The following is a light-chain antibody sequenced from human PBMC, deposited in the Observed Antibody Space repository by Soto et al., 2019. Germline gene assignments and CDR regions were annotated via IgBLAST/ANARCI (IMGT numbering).Light chain of an antibody. CDR2: EVS. Sequence: QSALTQPASVSGSPGQSITISCTGTSGDVGGYNYVSWYQQHPGKAPKLMIYEVSNRPSGVSNRFSGSKSGNTASLPISGLKAEDEADYVCRSYTSRDVVFGGGTKVTVL. CDR3: RSYTSRDVV. CDR1: SGDVGGYNY. J-gene: IGLJ2*01. V-gene: IGLV2-14*01.